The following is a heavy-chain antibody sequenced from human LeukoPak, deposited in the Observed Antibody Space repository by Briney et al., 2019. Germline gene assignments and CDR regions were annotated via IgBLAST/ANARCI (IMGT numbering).Heavy chain of an antibody. V-gene: IGHV3-30-3*01. CDR2: ISYDGSNK. Sequence: GGSLRLSCAASGFTFSSYAMHWLRQAPGKGLEWVAVISYDGSNKYYADSVKGRFTISRDNSKNTLYLQMNSLRAEDTAVYHCARDRRPYSSGWYWFDYWGQGTLVTVSS. D-gene: IGHD6-19*01. CDR1: GFTFSSYA. CDR3: ARDRRPYSSGWYWFDY. J-gene: IGHJ4*02.